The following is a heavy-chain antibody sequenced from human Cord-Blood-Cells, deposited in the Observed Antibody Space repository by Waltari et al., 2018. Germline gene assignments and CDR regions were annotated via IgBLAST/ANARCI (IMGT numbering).Heavy chain of an antibody. CDR2: INHSGST. J-gene: IGHJ4*02. V-gene: IGHV4-34*01. CDR1: GGSFSVYY. Sequence: QVQLQQWGAGLLKPSETLSLTCAVYGGSFSVYYWSWIRQPPGKGLEWIGEINHSGSTNYNPSLKSRVTISVDTSKNQFSLKLSSVTAADTAVYYCARLPISGSYDYWGQGTLVTVSS. D-gene: IGHD1-26*01. CDR3: ARLPISGSYDY.